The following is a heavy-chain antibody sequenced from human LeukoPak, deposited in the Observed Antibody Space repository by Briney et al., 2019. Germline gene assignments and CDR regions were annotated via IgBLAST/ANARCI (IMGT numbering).Heavy chain of an antibody. Sequence: PGGSLRLSCAASGFTFSDYYMSWIRQAPGKGLEWVSYISSSGSTIYYADSVKGRFTISRDNAKNSLYLQMNSLRAEDTAVYYCARGYSSGWYELYYFDYWGQGTLVTVSS. CDR1: GFTFSDYY. J-gene: IGHJ4*02. D-gene: IGHD6-19*01. CDR2: ISSSGSTI. V-gene: IGHV3-11*01. CDR3: ARGYSSGWYELYYFDY.